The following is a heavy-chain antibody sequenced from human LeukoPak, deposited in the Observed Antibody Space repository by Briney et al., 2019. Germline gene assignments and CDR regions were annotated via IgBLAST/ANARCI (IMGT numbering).Heavy chain of an antibody. V-gene: IGHV3-7*01. CDR2: IRQDGGET. D-gene: IGHD1-26*01. CDR1: GLTFSRDW. Sequence: PGGSLRLSCEASGLTFSRDWMGWVRQAPGKGLEWVANIRQDGGETYYGDSVKGRFTISRDIAENSLYLQMNSLRAEDTAVYYCASVRSYYYFDSWGQGTLVTVSS. J-gene: IGHJ4*02. CDR3: ASVRSYYYFDS.